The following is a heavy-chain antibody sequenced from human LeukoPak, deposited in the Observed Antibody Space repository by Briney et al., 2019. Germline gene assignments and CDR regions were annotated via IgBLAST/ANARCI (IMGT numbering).Heavy chain of an antibody. Sequence: GASVKVSCKASGYTFTGYYMHWVRQAPRQGLEWMGWINPNSGGTNYAQKFQGRVTMTRDTSISTAYMELSRLRSDDTAVYYCAREEYCGGDCYSPWDYWGQGTLVTVSS. CDR2: INPNSGGT. CDR3: AREEYCGGDCYSPWDY. CDR1: GYTFTGYY. J-gene: IGHJ4*02. D-gene: IGHD2-21*02. V-gene: IGHV1-2*02.